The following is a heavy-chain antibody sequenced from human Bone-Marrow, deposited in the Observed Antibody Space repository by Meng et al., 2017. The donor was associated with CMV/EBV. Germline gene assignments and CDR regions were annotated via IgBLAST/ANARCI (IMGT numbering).Heavy chain of an antibody. V-gene: IGHV3-30*04. Sequence: GESLKISCAASGFTFSSYAMHWVRQAPGKGLEWVAVISYDGSNKYYADSVKGRFTISRDNSKNTLYLQMNSLRAEDTAVYYCARNYTGVTMIVVVIPSDYYYGMDVWGQGTTVTVSS. CDR2: ISYDGSNK. CDR3: ARNYTGVTMIVVVIPSDYYYGMDV. D-gene: IGHD3-22*01. J-gene: IGHJ6*02. CDR1: GFTFSSYA.